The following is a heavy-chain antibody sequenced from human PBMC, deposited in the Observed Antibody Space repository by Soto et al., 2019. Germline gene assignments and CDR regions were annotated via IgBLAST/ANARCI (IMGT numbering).Heavy chain of an antibody. CDR2: ISSSSSYT. CDR3: ASELRYFDWPLPSSDY. V-gene: IGHV3-11*05. Sequence: GGSLRLCCAASGFTFSDYYMSWIRQAPGKGLEWVSYISSSSSYTNYADSVKGRFTISRDNAKNSLYLQMNSLRAEDTAVYYCASELRYFDWPLPSSDYWGQGTLVTVSS. J-gene: IGHJ4*02. D-gene: IGHD3-9*01. CDR1: GFTFSDYY.